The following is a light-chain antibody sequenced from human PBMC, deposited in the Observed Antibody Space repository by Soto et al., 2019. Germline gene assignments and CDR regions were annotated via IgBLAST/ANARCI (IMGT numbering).Light chain of an antibody. Sequence: QSVLTQPASXXXXPGQSITISCSGTTSDVGGYDVVSWYQQHPGKAPKLMIFEVNQRPSGVSDRFSGSKSGNTASLTISGLQAGDEADYYCCSFAGSSTFWVFGGGTKLTVL. CDR3: CSFAGSSTFWV. V-gene: IGLV2-23*02. J-gene: IGLJ3*02. CDR2: EVN. CDR1: TSDVGGYDV.